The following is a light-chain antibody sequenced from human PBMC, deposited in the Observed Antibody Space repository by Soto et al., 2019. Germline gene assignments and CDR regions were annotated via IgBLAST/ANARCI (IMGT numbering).Light chain of an antibody. CDR2: GNS. CDR1: SSNIGAGYD. V-gene: IGLV1-40*01. J-gene: IGLJ1*01. Sequence: QSVLTQPPSVSGDPGQRVTISVTGSSSNIGAGYDVHWYQQLPGTAPKLLIYGNSNRPSGVPDRFSGSKSGTSASLAITGLQAEDEADYYFQSHDTTLRYVFRTRTKLT. CDR3: QSHDTTLRYV.